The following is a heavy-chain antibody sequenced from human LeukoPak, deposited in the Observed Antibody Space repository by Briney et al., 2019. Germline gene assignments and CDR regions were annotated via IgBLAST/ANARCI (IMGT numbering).Heavy chain of an antibody. CDR3: ASTGAALLWPVLNEPGAFDI. V-gene: IGHV4-30-2*01. Sequence: AQTLSLTCAVSGCTISSCGYSWIWHPQPPGQDREWIGYIYRSGSTYDNPSLKSRVTISVDRSKSQFSLKLSSVTAADTAVYYCASTGAALLWPVLNEPGAFDIWGQGTMVTVSS. CDR1: GCTISSCGYS. D-gene: IGHD3-10*01. J-gene: IGHJ3*02. CDR2: IYRSGST.